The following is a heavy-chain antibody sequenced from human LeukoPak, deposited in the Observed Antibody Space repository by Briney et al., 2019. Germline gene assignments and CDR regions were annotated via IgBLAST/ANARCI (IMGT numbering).Heavy chain of an antibody. J-gene: IGHJ4*02. CDR3: ARDYGGSSPFDY. Sequence: GGSLRLSCAASGFTLSSYEMRWVRQAPGKGLEWVSYISSSGSTIYYADSVKGRFTISRDNAKNSLYLQMNSLRAEDTAVYYCARDYGGSSPFDYWGQGTLVTVSS. D-gene: IGHD4-23*01. CDR1: GFTLSSYE. CDR2: ISSSGSTI. V-gene: IGHV3-48*03.